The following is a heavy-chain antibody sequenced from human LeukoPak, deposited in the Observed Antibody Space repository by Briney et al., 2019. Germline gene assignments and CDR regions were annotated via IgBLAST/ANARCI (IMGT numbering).Heavy chain of an antibody. CDR1: GYTFSGYY. Sequence: ASVKVSCKASGYTFSGYYIHWVRQAPGHGLEWMGWINPNSGGTNYAQKLQGRVTMTTDTSTSTAYMELRSLRSDDTAVYYCARTSHYVDIAATIPYGIYYFDYWGQGTLVTVSS. CDR2: INPNSGGT. CDR3: ARTSHYVDIAATIPYGIYYFDY. J-gene: IGHJ4*02. D-gene: IGHD5-12*01. V-gene: IGHV1-2*02.